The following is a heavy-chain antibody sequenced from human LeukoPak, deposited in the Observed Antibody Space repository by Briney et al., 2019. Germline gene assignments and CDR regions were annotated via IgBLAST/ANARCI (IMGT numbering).Heavy chain of an antibody. CDR2: ISYDGSNK. CDR1: GFTFSSYG. CDR3: AKSIAAADKPKKRAPTAHFDY. J-gene: IGHJ4*02. D-gene: IGHD6-13*01. Sequence: GGSLRLSCAASGFTFSSYGMHWVRQAPGKGLEWVAVISYDGSNKYYADSVKGRFTISRDNSKNTLYLQMNSLRAEDTAVYYCAKSIAAADKPKKRAPTAHFDYWGQGTLVTVSS. V-gene: IGHV3-30*18.